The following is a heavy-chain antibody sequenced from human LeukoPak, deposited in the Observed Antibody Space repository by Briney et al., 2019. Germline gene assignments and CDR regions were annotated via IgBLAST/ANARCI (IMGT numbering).Heavy chain of an antibody. CDR2: ISYDGSNK. Sequence: GGSLRLSCAASGFTFSSYAMHWVRQAPGKGLEWVAVISYDGSNKYYVDSVKGRFTISRDNSKKTLYLQMNSLRAEDTAVYYCARGPRFGIRMIVVVTKGHFDYWGQGTLVTVSS. V-gene: IGHV3-30*04. J-gene: IGHJ4*02. D-gene: IGHD3-22*01. CDR3: ARGPRFGIRMIVVVTKGHFDY. CDR1: GFTFSSYA.